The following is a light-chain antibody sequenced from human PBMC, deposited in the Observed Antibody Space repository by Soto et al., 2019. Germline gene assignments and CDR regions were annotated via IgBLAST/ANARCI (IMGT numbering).Light chain of an antibody. CDR2: AAS. J-gene: IGKJ5*01. CDR3: QQLKSNLIT. Sequence: DIQMTQSPSTLSASVGDRVTITCRASQGISSALAWYQQKPGKAPKLLIYAASTLQSGVPSRFSGSGSGTEFTLTISSLQPEDFATYYCQQLKSNLITFGQGTRLEIK. CDR1: QGISSA. V-gene: IGKV1-9*01.